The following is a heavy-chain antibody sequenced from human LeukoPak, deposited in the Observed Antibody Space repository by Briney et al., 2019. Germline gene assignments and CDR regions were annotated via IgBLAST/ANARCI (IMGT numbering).Heavy chain of an antibody. CDR3: ARANVLLWFGELLSYFDY. D-gene: IGHD3-10*01. CDR1: GGSISSGGYS. Sequence: SETLSLTCAVSGGSISSGGYSWSWIRQPPGKGLEWIGYIYHSGSTYYNPSLKSRVTISVDRSKNQFSLKLSSVTAADTAVYYCARANVLLWFGELLSYFDYWGQGTLVTVSS. J-gene: IGHJ4*02. V-gene: IGHV4-30-2*01. CDR2: IYHSGST.